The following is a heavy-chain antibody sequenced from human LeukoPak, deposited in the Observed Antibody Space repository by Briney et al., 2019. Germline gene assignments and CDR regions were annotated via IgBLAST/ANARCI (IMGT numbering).Heavy chain of an antibody. V-gene: IGHV4-39*01. Sequence: SETLSLTCTVSGGSVSSHTYYWGWIRQPPGKGLEWIGSMHYIGSSYYNPSLKSRVTISIDTSKNQFSLNLSSVTAADTAVYYCASVSSYSSSWFPFDYWGQGTLVTVSS. CDR2: MHYIGSS. CDR1: GGSVSSHTYY. D-gene: IGHD6-13*01. CDR3: ASVSSYSSSWFPFDY. J-gene: IGHJ4*02.